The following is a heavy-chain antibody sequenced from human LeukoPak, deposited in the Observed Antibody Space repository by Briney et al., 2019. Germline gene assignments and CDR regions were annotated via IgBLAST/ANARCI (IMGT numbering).Heavy chain of an antibody. J-gene: IGHJ4*02. D-gene: IGHD5-24*01. CDR2: ISGSGGST. V-gene: IGHV3-23*01. CDR3: AKDPTTTGKRWLDY. CDR1: GFTFSTFA. Sequence: PGGSLRLSCAASGFTFSTFAMIWVRQPPGKGLEWVSAISGSGGSTYYADSVKGRFTISRDNSKNTLYLQMNSLRAEDTAVYYCAKDPTTTGKRWLDYWGQGTLVTVSS.